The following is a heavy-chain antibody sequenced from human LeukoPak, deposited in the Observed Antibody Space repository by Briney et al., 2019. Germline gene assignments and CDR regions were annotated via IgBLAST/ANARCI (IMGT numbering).Heavy chain of an antibody. Sequence: GSAKVSCKASGYTFTSYGISWVRQAPGQGLEWMGWISAYNGNTNYAQKLQGRVTMTTDTSTSTAYMELSSLRSEDTAVYYCARRYNWNDGDYYYYYMDVWGKGTTVTVSS. CDR1: GYTFTSYG. D-gene: IGHD1-20*01. V-gene: IGHV1-18*01. J-gene: IGHJ6*03. CDR2: ISAYNGNT. CDR3: ARRYNWNDGDYYYYYMDV.